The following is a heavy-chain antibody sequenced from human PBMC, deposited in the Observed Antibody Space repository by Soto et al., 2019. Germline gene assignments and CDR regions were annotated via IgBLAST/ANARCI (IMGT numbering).Heavy chain of an antibody. D-gene: IGHD3-10*01. J-gene: IGHJ4*02. CDR1: GFTFSSYG. CDR2: ISYDGSNK. Sequence: PGGSLRLSCAASGFTFSSYGMHWVRQVPGRGLEWVAVISYDGSNKYYADSVKGRFTISRDNSKNTLYLQMNSLRAEDTAVYYCASYYYGGGYWGQGTLVTVSS. V-gene: IGHV3-30*03. CDR3: ASYYYGGGY.